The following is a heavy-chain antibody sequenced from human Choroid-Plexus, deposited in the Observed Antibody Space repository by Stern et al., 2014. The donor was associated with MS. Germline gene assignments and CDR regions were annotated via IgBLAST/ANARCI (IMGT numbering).Heavy chain of an antibody. Sequence: VQLVESGGGVVQPGRPLRLSCVASGFPFGSCAMHWVRQAPGKGLEWVAGVSYDGSNKYYADSVKGRFTISRDNSQNTLYMQMSSLRPEDTAVYYCAKDRQYLTYF. CDR1: GFPFGSCA. J-gene: IGHJ2*01. CDR3: AKDRQYLTYF. D-gene: IGHD2/OR15-2a*01. CDR2: VSYDGSNK. V-gene: IGHV3-30*18.